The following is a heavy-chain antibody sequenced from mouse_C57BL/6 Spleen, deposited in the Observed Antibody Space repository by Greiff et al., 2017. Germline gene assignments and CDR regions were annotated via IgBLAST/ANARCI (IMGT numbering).Heavy chain of an antibody. Sequence: QVQLQQPGAELVMPGASVKLSCKASGYTFTSYWMHWVKQRPGQGLEWIGEIDPSDSYTNYNQKFKGKSTLTVDKSSSTAYMQLSSLTSEDSAVYYCARRSNYPYYAMDYWGQGTSVTVSS. V-gene: IGHV1-69*01. D-gene: IGHD2-5*01. CDR3: ARRSNYPYYAMDY. CDR2: IDPSDSYT. CDR1: GYTFTSYW. J-gene: IGHJ4*01.